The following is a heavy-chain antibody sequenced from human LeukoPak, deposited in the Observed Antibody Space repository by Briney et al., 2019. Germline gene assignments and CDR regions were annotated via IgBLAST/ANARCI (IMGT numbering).Heavy chain of an antibody. D-gene: IGHD3-3*01. Sequence: ASVEVSCKASGYTFTGYYMHWVRQAPGQGLEWMGWINPNSGGTNYAQKFQGRVTMTRDTSISTAYMELSRLRSDDTAVYYCARAPDFWSGYRYYFDYWGQGTLVTVSS. CDR1: GYTFTGYY. CDR2: INPNSGGT. J-gene: IGHJ4*02. V-gene: IGHV1-2*02. CDR3: ARAPDFWSGYRYYFDY.